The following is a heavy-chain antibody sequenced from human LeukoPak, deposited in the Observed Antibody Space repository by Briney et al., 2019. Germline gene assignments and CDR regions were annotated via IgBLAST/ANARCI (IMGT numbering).Heavy chain of an antibody. CDR2: IRYDGSNK. CDR1: GFTFSSYG. D-gene: IGHD5-24*01. J-gene: IGHJ4*02. Sequence: GGSLRLSCAASGFTFSSYGMHWVRQAPGKGLEWVAFIRYDGSNKYYADSVKGRLTISRDNSKHTLYLQMNSLRPEDSAVYSCARGGFRWLHGLPDYWGQGNLVTVSS. V-gene: IGHV3-30*02. CDR3: ARGGFRWLHGLPDY.